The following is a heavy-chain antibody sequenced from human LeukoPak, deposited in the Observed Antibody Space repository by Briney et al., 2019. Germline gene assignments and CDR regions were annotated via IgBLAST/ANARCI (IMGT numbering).Heavy chain of an antibody. CDR2: FIPISGLT. J-gene: IGHJ3*02. D-gene: IGHD3-10*01. Sequence: SVKVSCKASGGTFTNSGITWVRQAPGQGLEWMGKFIPISGLTDYAQNLQDRVTISADESTRTAYMELSSLTSEDTAVYYCARALWFGEFYVTDACDIWGQGTTVNVSS. V-gene: IGHV1-69*04. CDR3: ARALWFGEFYVTDACDI. CDR1: GGTFTNSG.